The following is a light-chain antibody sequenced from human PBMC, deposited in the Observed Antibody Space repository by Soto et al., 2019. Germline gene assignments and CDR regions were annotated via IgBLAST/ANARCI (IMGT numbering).Light chain of an antibody. CDR3: QQLYTYPLT. Sequence: DTQVTQSPSFLSASVGDRVTITCRASQDTSRSLGWYQQKPGKAPKLLIYAASTLHSGVPSRFSGSGSGTEFTLTISSLQPEDCATYYCQQLYTYPLTFGGGTKVEIK. CDR1: QDTSRS. CDR2: AAS. V-gene: IGKV1-9*01. J-gene: IGKJ4*02.